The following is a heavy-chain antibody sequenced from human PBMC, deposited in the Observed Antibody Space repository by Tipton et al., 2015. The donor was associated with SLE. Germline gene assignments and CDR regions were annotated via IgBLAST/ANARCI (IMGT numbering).Heavy chain of an antibody. J-gene: IGHJ4*02. Sequence: SLRLSCAASGFTFSSYDMHWVRQATGKGLEWVSAIGTAGDTYYPGSVKGRFTISRDNAKTTLYLQMNRLRAEDTAVYYCVSPHCDDTCYPGGYWGQGTLVTVSS. V-gene: IGHV3-13*01. CDR3: VSPHCDDTCYPGGY. D-gene: IGHD2-15*01. CDR1: GFTFSSYD. CDR2: IGTAGDT.